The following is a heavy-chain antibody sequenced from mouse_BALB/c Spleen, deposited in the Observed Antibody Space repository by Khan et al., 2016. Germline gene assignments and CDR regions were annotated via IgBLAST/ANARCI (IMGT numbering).Heavy chain of an antibody. CDR2: ISYSGST. Sequence: EVQLQESGPGLVKPSQSLSLTCTVTGYSITSDYAWNWIRQFPGNKLEWMGYISYSGSTRYNPSLKSRISITRDTSKNQFFLQLNSVTTEDTVTYYCARHDGNFGYFDVWGAGTTVTVSS. J-gene: IGHJ1*01. V-gene: IGHV3-2*02. CDR3: ARHDGNFGYFDV. D-gene: IGHD2-3*01. CDR1: GYSITSDYA.